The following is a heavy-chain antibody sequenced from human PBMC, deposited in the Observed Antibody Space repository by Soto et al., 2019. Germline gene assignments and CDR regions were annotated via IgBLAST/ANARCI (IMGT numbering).Heavy chain of an antibody. J-gene: IGHJ6*02. CDR1: GFNFITYA. V-gene: IGHV3-30-3*01. Sequence: QGQLVESGGGVVQPGRSLRLSCAASGFNFITYAMHWVRQAPGKGLEWLAIISNDGDNTYYADSVKGRFTISRSSSQNTVYLQMNKLRPDDPGVYYCARGGGADGMDVWGQGATVNV. CDR3: ARGGGADGMDV. CDR2: ISNDGDNT. D-gene: IGHD1-26*01.